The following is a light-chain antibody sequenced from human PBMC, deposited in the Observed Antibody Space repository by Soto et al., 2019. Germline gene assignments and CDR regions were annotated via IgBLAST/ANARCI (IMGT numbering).Light chain of an antibody. Sequence: DIQMTQSPSSLSASVGDRVTISCRASQGVSNYLIWYQQRQGRAPKLLIYAASNLVSGVPSRFSGSGSGTNFTLTISSLQPEDSATYYCQQSYRTPHTFGQGTKLETK. CDR2: AAS. J-gene: IGKJ2*01. CDR1: QGVSNY. V-gene: IGKV1-39*01. CDR3: QQSYRTPHT.